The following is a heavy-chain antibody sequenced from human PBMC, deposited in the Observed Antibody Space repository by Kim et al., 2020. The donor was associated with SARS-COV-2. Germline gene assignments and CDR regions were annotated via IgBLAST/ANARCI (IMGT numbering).Heavy chain of an antibody. CDR2: IYYSGST. CDR3: ARGSGTPLPMGNYGMDV. Sequence: SETLSLTCTVSGGSVSSGSYYWSWIRQPPGKGLEWIGYIYYSGSTNYNPSLKSRVTISVDTSKNQFSLKLSSVTAADTAVYYCARGSGTPLPMGNYGMDVWGQGTTVTVSS. CDR1: GGSVSSGSYY. D-gene: IGHD2-15*01. J-gene: IGHJ6*02. V-gene: IGHV4-61*01.